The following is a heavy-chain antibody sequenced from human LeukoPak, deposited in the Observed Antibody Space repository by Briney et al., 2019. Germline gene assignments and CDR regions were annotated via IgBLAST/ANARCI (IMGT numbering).Heavy chain of an antibody. CDR1: GFTFSSYA. Sequence: GGSLRLSCAASGFTFSSYAMSWVRQAPGKGLEWVTFIRYDGSKTYYADSVKGRFTISRDNSKNTLYLQMNSLRAEDTAVYYCAKGIDYDFWSGPYNWFDPWGQGTLVTVSS. CDR2: IRYDGSKT. J-gene: IGHJ5*02. D-gene: IGHD3-3*01. V-gene: IGHV3-30*02. CDR3: AKGIDYDFWSGPYNWFDP.